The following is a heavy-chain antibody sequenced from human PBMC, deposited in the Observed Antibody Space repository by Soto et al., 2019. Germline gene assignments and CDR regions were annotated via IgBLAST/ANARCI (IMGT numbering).Heavy chain of an antibody. CDR3: AKDGMILGIRWSEDAFDI. Sequence: PGGSLRLSYAASGFTFRGYAMSWVRQAPGKGLEWVSAISGSGGSTYYADSVKGRFTISRDNSKNTLYLQMNSLRAEDTAVYYCAKDGMILGIRWSEDAFDIWGQGTMVTVSS. CDR2: ISGSGGST. D-gene: IGHD4-17*01. CDR1: GFTFRGYA. V-gene: IGHV3-23*01. J-gene: IGHJ3*02.